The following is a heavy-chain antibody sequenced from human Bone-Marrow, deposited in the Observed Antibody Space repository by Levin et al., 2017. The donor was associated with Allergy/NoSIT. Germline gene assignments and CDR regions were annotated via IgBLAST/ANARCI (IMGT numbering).Heavy chain of an antibody. V-gene: IGHV3-66*01. Sequence: SCAASGFNVSTKYMTWVRQAPGKGLEWVSVLYSGGRTHYADSVKGRFTISRDNSSNTLYLQMNSLRAEDTAVYYCARDIRSGYYDSSADDAFDIWGQGTLVTVSS. CDR1: GFNVSTKY. CDR2: LYSGGRT. J-gene: IGHJ3*02. D-gene: IGHD3-22*01. CDR3: ARDIRSGYYDSSADDAFDI.